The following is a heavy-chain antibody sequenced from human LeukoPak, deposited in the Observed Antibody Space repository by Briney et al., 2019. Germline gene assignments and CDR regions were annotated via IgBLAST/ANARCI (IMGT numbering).Heavy chain of an antibody. CDR1: GFTVSSNY. CDR3: ARYPSDQYYFDY. CDR2: IYSGGST. V-gene: IGHV3-53*01. Sequence: GGSLRLSCAASGFTVSSNYMSWVRQAPGKGLECVSVIYSGGSTYYADSVKGRFTISRDNSKNTLYLQMNSLRAEDTAVYYCARYPSDQYYFDYWGQGALVTVSS. J-gene: IGHJ4*02.